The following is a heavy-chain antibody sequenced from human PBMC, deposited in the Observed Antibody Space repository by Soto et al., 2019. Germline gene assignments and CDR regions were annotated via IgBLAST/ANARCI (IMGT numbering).Heavy chain of an antibody. CDR1: GFTFSNAW. CDR2: IKSKTDGGTT. J-gene: IGHJ6*02. Sequence: PGGSLRLSCAASGFTFSNAWMSWVRQAPGKGLEWVGRIKSKTDGGTTDYAAPVKGRFTISRDDSKNTLYLQMNSLKTEDTAVYYCTTTSPHPQPALRYCSGGSCYYYGMDVWGQGTTVTVSS. D-gene: IGHD2-15*01. CDR3: TTTSPHPQPALRYCSGGSCYYYGMDV. V-gene: IGHV3-15*01.